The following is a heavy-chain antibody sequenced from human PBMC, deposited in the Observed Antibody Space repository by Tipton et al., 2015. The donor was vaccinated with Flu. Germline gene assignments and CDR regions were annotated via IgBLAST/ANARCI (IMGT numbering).Heavy chain of an antibody. CDR3: ARDPTQRCGGDCYSTWASYYGMDV. J-gene: IGHJ6*02. Sequence: TLSLTCTVSGGSISSGSYYWSWIRQPAGKGLEWIGRIYTSGSTNYNPSLKSRVTISVDTSKNQFSLKLSSVTAADTAVYYCARDPTQRCGGDCYSTWASYYGMDVWGQGTTVTVSS. V-gene: IGHV4-61*02. CDR1: GGSISSGSYY. D-gene: IGHD2-21*02. CDR2: IYTSGST.